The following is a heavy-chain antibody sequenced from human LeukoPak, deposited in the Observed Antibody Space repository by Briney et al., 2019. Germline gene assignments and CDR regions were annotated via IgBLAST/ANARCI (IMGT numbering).Heavy chain of an antibody. CDR3: ARDWGGGYDGH. D-gene: IGHD3-22*01. CDR2: INHDGSDK. CDR1: GFTFSNAW. J-gene: IGHJ4*02. Sequence: GGSLTLSCAASGFTFSNAWMSWVRQAPGKGLQWVANINHDGSDKDYGDSVKGRFTISRDNAKNAVYLQRSSLRGEDTAVYYCARDWGGGYDGHWGQGTLVAVSS. V-gene: IGHV3-7*01.